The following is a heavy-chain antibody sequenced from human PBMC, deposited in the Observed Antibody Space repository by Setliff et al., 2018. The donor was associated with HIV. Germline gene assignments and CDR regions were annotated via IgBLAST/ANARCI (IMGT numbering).Heavy chain of an antibody. D-gene: IGHD2-8*01. CDR1: GYTFTGYY. CDR2: INPHSGDT. V-gene: IGHV1-2*02. Sequence: ASVKVSCKASGYTFTGYYMHWVRQAPGQGLEWMGWINPHSGDTNYAQKFQDRVTMTRDTSVNIAYMQLSRLRSEDTAVYYCASPGHCINGFCYSEMRSPRRDDYGIDVWGQGTTVTVSS. CDR3: ASPGHCINGFCYSEMRSPRRDDYGIDV. J-gene: IGHJ6*02.